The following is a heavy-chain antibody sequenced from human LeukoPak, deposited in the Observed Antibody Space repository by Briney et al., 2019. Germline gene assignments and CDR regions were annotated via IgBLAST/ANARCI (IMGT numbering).Heavy chain of an antibody. CDR2: IYYSGST. Sequence: SETLSLTCAVYGGSFSGYYWSWIRQPPGKGLEWIGYIYYSGSTNYNPSLKSRVTISVDTSKNQFSLKLSSVTAADTAVYYCARGRIVATGSLTIYYFDYWGQGTLVTVSS. J-gene: IGHJ4*02. CDR3: ARGRIVATGSLTIYYFDY. CDR1: GGSFSGYY. D-gene: IGHD5-12*01. V-gene: IGHV4-59*01.